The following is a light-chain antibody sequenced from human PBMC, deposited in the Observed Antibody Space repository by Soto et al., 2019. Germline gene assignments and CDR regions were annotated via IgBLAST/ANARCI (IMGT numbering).Light chain of an antibody. CDR3: CAYAGSRAPYL. CDR2: AVS. CDR1: SSDIEKYNL. V-gene: IGLV2-23*02. Sequence: QSALTQPASVSGSPGQSITVYCVGTSSDIEKYNLVSWYQQYPGKVPKLLISAVSKRPSGVSDRFSGSNSGHMASLTISGLQAEDEADYYCCAYAGSRAPYLFGTGTKLTVL. J-gene: IGLJ1*01.